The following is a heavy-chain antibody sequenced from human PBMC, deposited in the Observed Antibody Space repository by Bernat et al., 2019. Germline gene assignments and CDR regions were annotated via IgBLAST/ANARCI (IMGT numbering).Heavy chain of an antibody. CDR1: GGSFSGYY. D-gene: IGHD3-22*01. J-gene: IGHJ5*02. CDR3: ARLRGIVP. Sequence: QVQLQQWGAGLLKPSETLSLTCAVYGGSFSGYYWSWIRQPPGKGLEWIGEINHSGSTNYNPSLKSRVTISVDTSKNQFSLKLSSVTAADTAVYYCARLRGIVPWGQGTLVTVSS. CDR2: INHSGST. V-gene: IGHV4-34*01.